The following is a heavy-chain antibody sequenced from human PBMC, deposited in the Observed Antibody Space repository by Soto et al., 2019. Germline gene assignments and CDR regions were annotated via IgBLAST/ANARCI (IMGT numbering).Heavy chain of an antibody. CDR3: ARESVAVTTRGNWFDP. D-gene: IGHD2-21*02. Sequence: SETLSLTCAVYGGSFSGYCWSWIRQPPGKGLEWIGEINHSGSTNYNPSLKSRVTISVDTSKNQFSLKLSSVTAADTAVYYCARESVAVTTRGNWFDPWGQGTLVTVSS. J-gene: IGHJ5*02. V-gene: IGHV4-34*01. CDR2: INHSGST. CDR1: GGSFSGYC.